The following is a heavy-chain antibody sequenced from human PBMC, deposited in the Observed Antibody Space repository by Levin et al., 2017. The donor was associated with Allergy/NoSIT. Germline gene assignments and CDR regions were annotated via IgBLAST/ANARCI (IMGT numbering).Heavy chain of an antibody. CDR2: LSYDGTTE. CDR3: AKTGGDHHHRFDS. J-gene: IGHJ4*02. D-gene: IGHD2-21*01. Sequence: GGSLRLSCVGSGFTFENHGIHWVRQAPGKGLEWVSVLSYDGTTEYYEDSVKGRLTMSRDNSRNTVYLQIQSLRADDTAVYYCAKTGGDHHHRFDSWGQGILVTVSS. CDR1: GFTFENHG. V-gene: IGHV3-30*18.